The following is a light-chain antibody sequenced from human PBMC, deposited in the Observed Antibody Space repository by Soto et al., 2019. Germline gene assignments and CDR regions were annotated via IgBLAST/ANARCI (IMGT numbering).Light chain of an antibody. Sequence: QSALTQPPSVSGAPGQRVTISCSGSSSNIGAGYDVNWYRQLPGTAPKLLIYGNSDRPSGVPDRFSGSKSGTSASLAITGLQAEYEADYFCQSYDRSLRTYVFGTGTKVTVL. CDR1: SSNIGAGYD. J-gene: IGLJ1*01. CDR2: GNS. CDR3: QSYDRSLRTYV. V-gene: IGLV1-40*01.